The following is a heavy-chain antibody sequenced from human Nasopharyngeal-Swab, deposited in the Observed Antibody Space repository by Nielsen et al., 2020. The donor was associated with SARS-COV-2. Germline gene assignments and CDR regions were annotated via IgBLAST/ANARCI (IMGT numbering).Heavy chain of an antibody. CDR2: IGTAGDT. J-gene: IGHJ4*02. CDR1: GFTFSSYD. D-gene: IGHD2/OR15-2a*01. V-gene: IGHV3-13*01. Sequence: GESLKISCAASGFTFSSYDMHWVRQATGKGLEWVSAIGTAGDTYYPGSVKGRFTISRDNSKNTLSLQMNSLRADDTAVYYCAKDLRGPYFFWGQGTLVTVSS. CDR3: AKDLRGPYFF.